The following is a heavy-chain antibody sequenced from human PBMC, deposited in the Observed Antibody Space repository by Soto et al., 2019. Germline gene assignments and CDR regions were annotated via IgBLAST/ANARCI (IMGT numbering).Heavy chain of an antibody. CDR1: GGSISSPNLY. V-gene: IGHV4-31*03. CDR3: ARVPDR. D-gene: IGHD2-2*01. J-gene: IGHJ5*02. CDR2: IYYNGTT. Sequence: PSETLSLTCTVSGGSISSPNLYWSWIRQHPGKGLEWIGYIYYNGTTYYNPTLKSRVSISVDTSKNQFSLKLSSVTAADTAVYYCARVPDRWGQGTLVTVSS.